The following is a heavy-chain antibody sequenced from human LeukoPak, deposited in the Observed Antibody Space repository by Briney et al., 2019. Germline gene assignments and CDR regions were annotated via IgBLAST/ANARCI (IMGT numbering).Heavy chain of an antibody. CDR2: ISGSGEST. CDR3: AKRTVYSSGWDDAFDF. Sequence: GGSLRLSCAASGFTFSNYAMTWVRQAPGKGLEWVSGISGSGESTNYADSVKGRFTISRDKSKNTLYLQMNSLRAEDTAVYYCAKRTVYSSGWDDAFDFWGQGTMVTVSS. CDR1: GFTFSNYA. D-gene: IGHD6-19*01. V-gene: IGHV3-23*01. J-gene: IGHJ3*01.